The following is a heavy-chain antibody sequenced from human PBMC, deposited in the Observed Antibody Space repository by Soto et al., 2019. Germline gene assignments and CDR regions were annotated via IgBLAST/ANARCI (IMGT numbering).Heavy chain of an antibody. V-gene: IGHV1-69*13. CDR3: AGGYSGSQSTRGYYYSCIDY. CDR1: GGTFNSYA. D-gene: IGHD1-26*01. J-gene: IGHJ6*02. CDR2: IIPILGTA. Sequence: AVKVSCKDPGGTFNSYAINWLRQATGQGLEWMGGIIPILGTANYAKEFQARVTMTADESMSTGYMDLRSLRTQDTALYFCAGGYSGSQSTRGYYYSCIDYWGQGTTVTVSS.